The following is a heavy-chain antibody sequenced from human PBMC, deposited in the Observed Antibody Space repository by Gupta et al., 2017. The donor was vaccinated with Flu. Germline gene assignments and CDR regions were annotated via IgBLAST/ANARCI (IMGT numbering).Heavy chain of an antibody. CDR2: IYHSGST. CDR3: AKNSGSSNFDY. Sequence: SWVRQPPGKGLEWIEEIYHSGSTNFNPSLKSRVTMSVDKSKNQFSLKLSSVTAADTAVYYCAKNSGSSNFDYWGQGTLVTVSS. J-gene: IGHJ4*02. V-gene: IGHV4-4*02. D-gene: IGHD1-26*01.